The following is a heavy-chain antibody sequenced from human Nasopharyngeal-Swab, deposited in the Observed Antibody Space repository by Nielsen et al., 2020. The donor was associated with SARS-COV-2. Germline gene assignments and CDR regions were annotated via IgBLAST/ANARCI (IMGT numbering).Heavy chain of an antibody. J-gene: IGHJ4*02. CDR1: GGTFSSYA. CDR2: IIPIFGTA. Sequence: SVKVSCKASGGTFSSYAISWVQQAPGQGLEWMGGIIPIFGTANYAQKFQGRVTITADESTSTAYMELSSLRSEDTAVYYCARGVALDFWSGRTPPFDYWGQGTLVTVSS. CDR3: ARGVALDFWSGRTPPFDY. V-gene: IGHV1-69*13. D-gene: IGHD3-3*01.